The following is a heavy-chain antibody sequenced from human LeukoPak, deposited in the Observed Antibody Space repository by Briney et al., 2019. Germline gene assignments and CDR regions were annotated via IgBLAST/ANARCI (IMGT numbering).Heavy chain of an antibody. CDR1: GGSISSYY. D-gene: IGHD3-22*01. V-gene: IGHV4-59*08. CDR2: IYYSGST. Sequence: SETLSLTCTVSGGSISSYYWSWIRQPPGKGLEWIGYIYYSGSTNYNPSLKSRVTISVDTSKNQFSLKLSSVTAADTAMYYCARLIRSWGQGTLVTVSS. J-gene: IGHJ5*02. CDR3: ARLIRS.